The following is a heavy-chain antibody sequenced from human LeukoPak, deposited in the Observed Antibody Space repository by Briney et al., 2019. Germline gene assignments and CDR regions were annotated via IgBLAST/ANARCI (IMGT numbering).Heavy chain of an antibody. CDR2: INQDGSEK. Sequence: PGGSLRLSCAASGFTFSSYWMSWVRQAPGKGLEGVANINQDGSEKNYLDSVKGRFTISRDNAKNSLYLQVNSLRAEDTAVYYCARDRGYSNFDYWGQGTLVTVSS. J-gene: IGHJ4*02. V-gene: IGHV3-7*01. D-gene: IGHD4-23*01. CDR1: GFTFSSYW. CDR3: ARDRGYSNFDY.